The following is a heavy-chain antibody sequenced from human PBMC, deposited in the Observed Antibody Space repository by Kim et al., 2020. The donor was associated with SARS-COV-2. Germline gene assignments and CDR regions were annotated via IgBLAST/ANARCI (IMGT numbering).Heavy chain of an antibody. Sequence: ASVKVSCKASGYTFTGYYMHWVRQAPGQGLEWMGWINPNSGGTNYAQKFQGRVTMTRDTSISTAYMELSRLRSDDTAVYYCARFYCSSTSCYLWYFDLWGRGTLVTVSS. CDR2: INPNSGGT. CDR1: GYTFTGYY. J-gene: IGHJ2*01. D-gene: IGHD2-2*01. CDR3: ARFYCSSTSCYLWYFDL. V-gene: IGHV1-2*02.